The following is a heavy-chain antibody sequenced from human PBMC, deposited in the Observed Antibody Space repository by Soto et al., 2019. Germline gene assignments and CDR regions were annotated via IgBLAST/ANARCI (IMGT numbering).Heavy chain of an antibody. J-gene: IGHJ6*02. CDR2: IYSGGST. CDR1: GFSVSSNY. D-gene: IGHD6-19*01. Sequence: GGSLRLSCAVSGFSVSSNYMSWVRQAPGKGLEWVSVIYSGGSTDYADSVKGRFTISRDNSKNTLYLQMNSLRAEDTAVYYCAREGAGVAGPYYYYYGMDVWGQGTTVTVSS. CDR3: AREGAGVAGPYYYYYGMDV. V-gene: IGHV3-66*01.